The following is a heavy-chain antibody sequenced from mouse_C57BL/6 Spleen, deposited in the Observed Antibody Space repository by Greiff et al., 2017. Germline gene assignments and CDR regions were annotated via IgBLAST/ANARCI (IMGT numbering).Heavy chain of an antibody. Sequence: VQLQQSGPELVKPGASVKISCKASGYAFSSSWMNWVKQRPGKGLEWIGRIYPGDGDTKYNGKFKGKATLTADKSSSTAYLQLSSLTSEDSAVYFDASANWDNVFFAYWGQGTLVTVSA. V-gene: IGHV1-82*01. J-gene: IGHJ3*01. CDR3: ASANWDNVFFAY. CDR2: IYPGDGDT. D-gene: IGHD4-1*01. CDR1: GYAFSSSW.